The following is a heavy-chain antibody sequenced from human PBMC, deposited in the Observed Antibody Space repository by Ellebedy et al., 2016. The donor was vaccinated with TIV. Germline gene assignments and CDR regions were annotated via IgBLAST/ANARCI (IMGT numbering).Heavy chain of an antibody. J-gene: IGHJ4*02. V-gene: IGHV5-51*01. CDR3: ARHQHYYGSWSSLFLDY. Sequence: GESLKISCKGSGYSFTSYWIGWVRQMPGKGLEWMGIIYPGDSDTRYSPSFRGQVTISADKSISNSYLQWSSLKASDTAMYYCARHQHYYGSWSSLFLDYWGQGTLVTVSS. D-gene: IGHD3-10*01. CDR1: GYSFTSYW. CDR2: IYPGDSDT.